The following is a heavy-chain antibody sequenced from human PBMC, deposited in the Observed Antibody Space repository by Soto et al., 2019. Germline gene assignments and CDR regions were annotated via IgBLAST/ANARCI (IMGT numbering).Heavy chain of an antibody. D-gene: IGHD3-10*01. V-gene: IGHV2-5*02. J-gene: IGHJ4*02. CDR3: THRQTVRGFVS. CDR2: IYWDDDK. CDR1: GFSLSTSGVG. Sequence: QITLKESGPTLVKPTQTLTLTCTFSGFSLSTSGVGVGWIRQPPGKALEWLGIIYWDDDKRYSPSLKSRLTLTKDTSKNQLVLTMTNVDPVDTATYYCTHRQTVRGFVSWGRGTLVTVSS.